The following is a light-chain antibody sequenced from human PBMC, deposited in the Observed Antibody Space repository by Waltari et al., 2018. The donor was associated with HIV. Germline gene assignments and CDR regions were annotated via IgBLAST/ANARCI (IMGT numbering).Light chain of an antibody. V-gene: IGKV1-39*01. CDR1: QSISSY. CDR2: AAS. Sequence: DIQMTQSPSSLSASVGDRVTILCRASQSISSYLNWYQQKPGKAPKLLIYAASSLQSGVPSRFSGSGSGTDFTLTISSLQPEDFATYYCQQSYSTPLFTFGPGTKVDIK. J-gene: IGKJ3*01. CDR3: QQSYSTPLFT.